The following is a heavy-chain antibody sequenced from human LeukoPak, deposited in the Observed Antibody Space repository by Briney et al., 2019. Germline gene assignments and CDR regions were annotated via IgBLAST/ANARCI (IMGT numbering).Heavy chain of an antibody. CDR2: IYYSGRT. V-gene: IGHV4-59*08. J-gene: IGHJ6*02. CDR1: GGSISSYY. Sequence: SETLSLTCTVSGGSISSYYWSWIRQPPGKGLEWIGYIYYSGRTNYNPSLKSRVTISVDTSKNQFSLKLSSVTAADTAVYYCARGYPSSSGYYYYYYYGMDVWGQGTTVTVSS. D-gene: IGHD3-22*01. CDR3: ARGYPSSSGYYYYYYYGMDV.